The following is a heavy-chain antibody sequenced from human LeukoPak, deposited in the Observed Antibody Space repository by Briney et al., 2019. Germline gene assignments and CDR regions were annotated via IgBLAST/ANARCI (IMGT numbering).Heavy chain of an antibody. CDR1: GFTFNNYA. D-gene: IGHD6-25*01. J-gene: IGHJ4*02. V-gene: IGHV3-23*01. CDR3: ARDRAAYRGSWYFDY. CDR2: ISGSGGST. Sequence: PGGSLRLSCAASGFTFNNYAMNWVRQAPGKGLEWVSAISGSGGSTYYADSVKGRFTISRDNAKNSLYLQMNSLRAEDTAVYYCARDRAAYRGSWYFDYWGQGTLVTVSS.